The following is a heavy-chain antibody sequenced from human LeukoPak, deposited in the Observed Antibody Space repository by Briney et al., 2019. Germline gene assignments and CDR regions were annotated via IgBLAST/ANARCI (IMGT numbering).Heavy chain of an antibody. D-gene: IGHD3-10*01. J-gene: IGHJ4*02. V-gene: IGHV3-30-3*01. CDR2: ISYDGSN. Sequence: PGGSLRLSCAASGFTFSSYAMHWVRQAPGKGLEWVAVISYDGSNYYADSVKGRFTISRDNSRDTLYLEMNSLRAEDRAVYYCARELPTGTDYFDYWGQGTLVTVSS. CDR1: GFTFSSYA. CDR3: ARELPTGTDYFDY.